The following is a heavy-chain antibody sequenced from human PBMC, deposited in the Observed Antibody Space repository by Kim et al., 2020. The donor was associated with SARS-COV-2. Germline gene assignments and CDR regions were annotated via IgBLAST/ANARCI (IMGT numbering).Heavy chain of an antibody. V-gene: IGHV3-11*04. Sequence: YTDSVKGRFNISRDNAKKSLYLQMNSLRAEDTAVYYCAGSPREIDYWGQGTLVIVSS. CDR3: AGSPREIDY. J-gene: IGHJ4*02. D-gene: IGHD1-26*01.